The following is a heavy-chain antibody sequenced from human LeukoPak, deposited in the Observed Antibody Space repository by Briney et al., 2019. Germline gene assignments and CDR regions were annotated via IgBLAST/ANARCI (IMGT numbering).Heavy chain of an antibody. J-gene: IGHJ3*02. V-gene: IGHV4-59*11. CDR3: ARLLDNDSSGDPDTFDM. CDR1: GGGSINGHY. CDR2: VSYAGRT. Sequence: TASETLSLTCTVSGGGSINGHYWGWIRQPPGKGLEWIGFVSYAGRTKYNPSLQSRVTISVATSENNFSLKLTSVTTADTAVYYCARLLDNDSSGDPDTFDMWGQGTVVIVSS. D-gene: IGHD3-22*01.